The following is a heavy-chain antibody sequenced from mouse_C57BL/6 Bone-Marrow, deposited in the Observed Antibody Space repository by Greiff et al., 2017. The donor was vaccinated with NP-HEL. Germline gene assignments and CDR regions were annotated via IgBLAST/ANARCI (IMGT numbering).Heavy chain of an antibody. CDR2: TFYSGIT. Sequence: DVKLVESGPSLVRPSQTLSLTCTVTGFSINSDCYWIWIRQFPGNKLEYIGYTFYSGITYYTPSLESRTYITRDTSKNQFSLKLSSVTTEDTATYDFAGSPLYYAMDYWGQGTSVTVSS. J-gene: IGHJ4*01. CDR1: GFSINSDCY. CDR3: AGSPLYYAMDY. V-gene: IGHV3-3*01.